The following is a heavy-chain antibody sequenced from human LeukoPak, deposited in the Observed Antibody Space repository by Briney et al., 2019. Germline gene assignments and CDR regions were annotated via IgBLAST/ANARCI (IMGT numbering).Heavy chain of an antibody. CDR3: ARDQGSSWYFDAFDI. CDR2: ISSSSSYI. D-gene: IGHD6-13*01. Sequence: GGSLRLSCAASGFTFSSYSMNWVRQAPGKGLEWVSSISSSSSYIYYADSVKGRFTISRDNAKNSLYLQMNSLRAEDTAVYYCARDQGSSWYFDAFDIWGQGTMVTVSS. V-gene: IGHV3-21*01. CDR1: GFTFSSYS. J-gene: IGHJ3*02.